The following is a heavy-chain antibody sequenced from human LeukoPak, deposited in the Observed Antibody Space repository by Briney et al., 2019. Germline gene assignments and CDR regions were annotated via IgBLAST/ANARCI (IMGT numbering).Heavy chain of an antibody. Sequence: PSETLSLTCAVYGGSFSGYYWSWIRQPPGKGLEWIGEINHSGSTNYNPSLKSRVTISVDTSKNQFSLKLSSVTAADTAVYHCARAYYTKYCSSTSCYRSFWFDPWGQGTLVTVSS. CDR3: ARAYYTKYCSSTSCYRSFWFDP. D-gene: IGHD2-2*01. CDR2: INHSGST. CDR1: GGSFSGYY. J-gene: IGHJ5*02. V-gene: IGHV4-34*01.